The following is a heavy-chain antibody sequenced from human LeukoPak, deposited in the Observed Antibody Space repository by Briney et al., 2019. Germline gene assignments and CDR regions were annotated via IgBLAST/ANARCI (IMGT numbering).Heavy chain of an antibody. CDR3: ARQVSCDTTTCYAGMPPDY. CDR2: ISGSDGST. Sequence: TGGSLRLSCAASGFTFSRYAMSWVRQTPGKGLEWVSVISGSDGSTYYADSVRGRFTISRDDSGNTLFLQMNSLRAEDTAVYYCARQVSCDTTTCYAGMPPDYWGQGTLVTVSS. CDR1: GFTFSRYA. D-gene: IGHD2-2*01. J-gene: IGHJ4*02. V-gene: IGHV3-23*01.